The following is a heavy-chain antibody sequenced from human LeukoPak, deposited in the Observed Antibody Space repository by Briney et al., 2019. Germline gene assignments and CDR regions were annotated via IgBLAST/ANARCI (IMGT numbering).Heavy chain of an antibody. J-gene: IGHJ5*02. CDR2: LSGSAI. V-gene: IGHV3-11*01. CDR3: ARGYGRGDTFDP. D-gene: IGHD3-10*01. CDR1: GFTFSDFS. Sequence: GGSLRLSCVASGFTFSDFSMGWIRQAPGKGLEWVSYLSGSAIYYADSVRGRFTISRDIAKDSLYLQMNSLRAEDTAVYYCARGYGRGDTFDPWGQGTLVTVSS.